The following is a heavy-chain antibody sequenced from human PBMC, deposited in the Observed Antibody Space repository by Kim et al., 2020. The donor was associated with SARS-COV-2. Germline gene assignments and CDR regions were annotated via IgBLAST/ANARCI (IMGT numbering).Heavy chain of an antibody. CDR2: INHSGST. D-gene: IGHD2-2*01. CDR3: ARGYCSSTSCEQSYYYYYGMDV. J-gene: IGHJ6*02. Sequence: SETLSLTCAVYGGSFSGYYWSWIRQPPGKGLEWIGEINHSGSTNYNPSLKSRVTISVDTSKNQFSLKLSSVTAADTAVYYCARGYCSSTSCEQSYYYYYGMDVWGQGTTVPSP. CDR1: GGSFSGYY. V-gene: IGHV4-34*01.